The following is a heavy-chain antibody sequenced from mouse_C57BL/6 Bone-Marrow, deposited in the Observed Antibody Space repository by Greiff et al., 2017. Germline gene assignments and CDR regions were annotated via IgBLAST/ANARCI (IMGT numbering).Heavy chain of an antibody. CDR2: IYYSGTI. V-gene: IGHV3-5*01. J-gene: IGHJ4*01. D-gene: IGHD1-3*01. CDR3: ARESGRGAMDY. CDR1: GISITPGNYR. Sequence: DVQLQESGPGLVKPSQTVFLTCTVTGISITPGNYRWSWIRQFPGNKLEWIGYIYYSGTITYNPSLTSRTTITRDTPKNQFFLEMNSLTAEDTATYYCARESGRGAMDYWGQGTSVTVSS.